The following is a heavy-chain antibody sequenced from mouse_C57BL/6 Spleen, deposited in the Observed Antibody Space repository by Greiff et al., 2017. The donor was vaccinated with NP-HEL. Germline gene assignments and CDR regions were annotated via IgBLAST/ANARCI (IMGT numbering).Heavy chain of an antibody. V-gene: IGHV1-15*01. CDR3: SQYYGTPFAY. CDR1: GYTFTDYE. CDR2: IDPETGGT. J-gene: IGHJ3*01. Sequence: QVQLQQSGAELVRPGASVTLSCKASGYTFTDYEMHWVKQTPVHGLEWIGAIDPETGGTAYNQKFKGKAILTADKSSSTAYMELRSLTSEDSAVYYCSQYYGTPFAYWGQGTLVTVSA. D-gene: IGHD1-1*01.